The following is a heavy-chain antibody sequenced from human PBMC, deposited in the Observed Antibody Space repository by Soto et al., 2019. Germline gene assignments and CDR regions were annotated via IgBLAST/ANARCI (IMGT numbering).Heavy chain of an antibody. V-gene: IGHV3-23*01. Sequence: GGSLRLSCVASGFTFSDCAMSWVRQTPGKGLEWLSTLSGRTGGTYYADSVSGRFTISRDSSTNTLYLQMNSLKTEDTAVYYCTRRAFSSAAGPNYYYQYGMDVWGQGTTVTVS. CDR3: TRRAFSSAAGPNYYYQYGMDV. J-gene: IGHJ6*02. D-gene: IGHD6-13*01. CDR2: LSGRTGGT. CDR1: GFTFSDCA.